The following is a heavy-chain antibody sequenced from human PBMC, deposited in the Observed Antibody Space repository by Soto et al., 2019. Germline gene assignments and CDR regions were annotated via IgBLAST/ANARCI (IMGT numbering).Heavy chain of an antibody. V-gene: IGHV4-39*01. Sequence: SETLSLTCTVSGGSSSSSTHFWGWLSQPPGKELEWIGSIYYGGDTYYNSALESRVTMSVDTSRNQFSLKLNSVTAADTAVYYCARWGVTTAVPGAFDIWGQGTLVTVSS. CDR2: IYYGGDT. D-gene: IGHD6-13*01. J-gene: IGHJ3*02. CDR3: ARWGVTTAVPGAFDI. CDR1: GGSSSSSTHF.